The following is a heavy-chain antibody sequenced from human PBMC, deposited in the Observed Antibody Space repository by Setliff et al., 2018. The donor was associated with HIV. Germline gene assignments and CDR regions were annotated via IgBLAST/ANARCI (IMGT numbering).Heavy chain of an antibody. J-gene: IGHJ4*02. CDR2: VYFSGSA. Sequence: SETLSLTCTVSGGSISSYYWSWIRQSPGKGLEWIGYVYFSGSATLNPSLKSPVSISVDTSKNQFYLTLSSVTAADTAIYYCARGRVFCDGDSCYHFDNWGQGILVTVSS. D-gene: IGHD2-21*02. CDR3: ARGRVFCDGDSCYHFDN. CDR1: GGSISSYY. V-gene: IGHV4-59*12.